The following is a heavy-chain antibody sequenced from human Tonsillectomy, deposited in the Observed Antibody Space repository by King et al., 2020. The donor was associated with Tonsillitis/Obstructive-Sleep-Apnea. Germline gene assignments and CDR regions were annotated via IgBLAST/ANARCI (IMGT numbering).Heavy chain of an antibody. V-gene: IGHV3-20*04. D-gene: IGHD6-19*01. CDR3: ARARSSGWGDDAFDI. J-gene: IGHJ3*02. CDR1: GFTFDYYG. Sequence: VQLVESGGGVVRPGGSLRLSCAASGFTFDYYGMSWVRQAPGKGLAWGSGINWNGGSTGYVDSVKGRFTISRDNAKNSLYLQMNSLRAEDTALYYCARARSSGWGDDAFDIWGQGTMVTVSS. CDR2: INWNGGST.